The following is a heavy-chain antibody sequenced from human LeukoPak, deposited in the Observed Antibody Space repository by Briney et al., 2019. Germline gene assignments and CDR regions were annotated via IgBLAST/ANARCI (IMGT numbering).Heavy chain of an antibody. J-gene: IGHJ4*02. CDR1: GGTFSSYA. CDR2: IIPIFGTA. D-gene: IGHD4-23*01. CDR3: ARGSSGGRWDY. Sequence: RASVKVSCKASGGTFSSYAISWVRQAPGQGLEWMGGIIPIFGTANYAQKFQGRVTITADKSTSTAYMELSSLRSEDTAVYYCARGSSGGRWDYWGQGTLVTVSS. V-gene: IGHV1-69*06.